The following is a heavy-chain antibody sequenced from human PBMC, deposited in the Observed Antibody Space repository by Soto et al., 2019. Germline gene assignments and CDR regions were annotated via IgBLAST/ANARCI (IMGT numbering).Heavy chain of an antibody. CDR2: IYYSGST. V-gene: IGHV4-59*01. Sequence: LSLTCTVSGGSISSYYWSWIRQPPGKGLEWIGYIYYSGSTNYNPSLKSRVTISVDTSKNQFSLKLSSVTAADTAVYYCARDRRQWEPNFDYWGQGTLVTVSS. CDR3: ARDRRQWEPNFDY. D-gene: IGHD1-26*01. J-gene: IGHJ4*02. CDR1: GGSISSYY.